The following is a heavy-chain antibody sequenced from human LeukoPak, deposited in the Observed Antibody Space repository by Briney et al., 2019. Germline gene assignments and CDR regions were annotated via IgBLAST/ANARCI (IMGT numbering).Heavy chain of an antibody. CDR2: INPNSGGT. D-gene: IGHD2-2*01. J-gene: IGHJ4*02. Sequence: GASVKVSCKASGYTFTGYYMHWVRQAPGQGLEWMGWINPNSGGTNYAQKFQGRVTMTRDTSISTAYMELSRLRSDDTAVYCCASGPTSGKIVVPAALWGQGTLVTVSS. V-gene: IGHV1-2*02. CDR3: ASGPTSGKIVVPAAL. CDR1: GYTFTGYY.